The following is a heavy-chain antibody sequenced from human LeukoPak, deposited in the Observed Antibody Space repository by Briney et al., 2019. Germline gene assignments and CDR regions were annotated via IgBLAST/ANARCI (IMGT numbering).Heavy chain of an antibody. CDR1: GFTFSSYA. CDR3: AKDPTVDDAFDI. V-gene: IGHV3-23*01. CDR2: ISGSGGST. J-gene: IGHJ3*02. D-gene: IGHD4-23*01. Sequence: GGSLRLSCAASGFTFSSYAMSWVRQAPGKGLEWVSAISGSGGSTYYADSVKGRFTISRDNSKNTLYLQMNSLRAEDTAAYYCAKDPTVDDAFDIWGQGTMVTVSS.